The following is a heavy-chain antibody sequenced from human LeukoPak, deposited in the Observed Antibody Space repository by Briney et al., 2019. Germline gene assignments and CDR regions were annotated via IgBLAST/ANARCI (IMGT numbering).Heavy chain of an antibody. V-gene: IGHV3-23*01. CDR1: GFPFSRHG. CDR3: AKDDAWLQYND. J-gene: IGHJ4*02. Sequence: PGGSLRLSCVASGFPFSRHGMNWVRQAPGKGLEWVSGISPSGDIEYYVDSVKGRFTVSRDNSKNTLYLQINSLRDEDTAVYYCAKDDAWLQYNDWGQGTLVTVSS. D-gene: IGHD5-24*01. CDR2: ISPSGDIE.